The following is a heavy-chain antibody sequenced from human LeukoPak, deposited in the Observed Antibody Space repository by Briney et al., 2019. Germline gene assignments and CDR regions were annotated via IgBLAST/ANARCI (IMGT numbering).Heavy chain of an antibody. J-gene: IGHJ4*02. CDR3: ARESGKFDY. V-gene: IGHV3-43*02. CDR1: GLPIGDFA. Sequence: GGSLTLSCVASGLPIGDFAMHWVRQAPGQGLEWVSLISGVGISTFFTDSVKGRFSISRDNSKNSLFLEMSSLRTEDTAMYYCARESGKFDYWGQGTLVAVSS. CDR2: ISGVGIST.